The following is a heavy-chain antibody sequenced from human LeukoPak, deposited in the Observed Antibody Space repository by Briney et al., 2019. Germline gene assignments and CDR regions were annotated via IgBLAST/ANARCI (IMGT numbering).Heavy chain of an antibody. V-gene: IGHV3-21*01. Sequence: GGSLRLSCAASGFTFSSYSMNWVRQAPGKGLEWVSSISSSSSYIYYADSVKGRFTISRDNAKNSLYLQMNSLRAEDTAAYYCARGGQWPTNWFDPWGQGTLVTVSS. D-gene: IGHD6-19*01. J-gene: IGHJ5*02. CDR1: GFTFSSYS. CDR3: ARGGQWPTNWFDP. CDR2: ISSSSSYI.